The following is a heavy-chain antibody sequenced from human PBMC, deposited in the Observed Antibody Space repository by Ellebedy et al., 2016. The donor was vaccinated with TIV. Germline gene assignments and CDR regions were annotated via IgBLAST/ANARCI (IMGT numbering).Heavy chain of an antibody. V-gene: IGHV3-11*06. CDR2: ISSSSSYT. D-gene: IGHD4-17*01. J-gene: IGHJ4*02. Sequence: GESLKISCAASGFTFSDYYMSWIRQAPGKGLEWVSYISSSSSYTNYADSVKGRFTISRDNAKNSLYLQMNSLSAEDTAVYYCARFALDYGDHYFDYWGQGTLVTVSS. CDR1: GFTFSDYY. CDR3: ARFALDYGDHYFDY.